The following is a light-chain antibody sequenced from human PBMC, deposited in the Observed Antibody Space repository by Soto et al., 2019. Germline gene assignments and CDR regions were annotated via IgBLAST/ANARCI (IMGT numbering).Light chain of an antibody. CDR1: QSVSSSY. V-gene: IGKV3-20*01. J-gene: IGKJ2*01. Sequence: EIVLTQSPGTLSLSPGERATLSCRASQSVSSSYLAWYQQKPGQAPRLLIYGASSRATGIPDRFSGSGSGTDFTLTISRLEPEGVAVYYCQQYGSSPRTFGQGTKLEIK. CDR3: QQYGSSPRT. CDR2: GAS.